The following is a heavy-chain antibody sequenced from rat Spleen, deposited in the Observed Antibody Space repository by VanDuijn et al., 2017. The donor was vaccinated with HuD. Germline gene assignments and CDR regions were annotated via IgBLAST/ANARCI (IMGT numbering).Heavy chain of an antibody. V-gene: IGHV2-13*01. CDR1: GFSLNNYG. Sequence: QVQLKESGPGLVQPSQTLSLTCTVSGFSLNNYGVIWIRQPPGKGLEWMGVIWGNGDTNYNSGLKSRLSISRDTAKSQLFLKMNSLQTEDTAVYFCTRADIAAISTGGIWGQGTLVTVSS. CDR3: TRADIAAISTGGI. J-gene: IGHJ3*01. D-gene: IGHD1-2*01. CDR2: IWGNGDT.